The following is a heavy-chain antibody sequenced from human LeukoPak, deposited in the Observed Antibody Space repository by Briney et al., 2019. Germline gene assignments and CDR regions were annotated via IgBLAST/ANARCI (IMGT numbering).Heavy chain of an antibody. D-gene: IGHD3-3*01. V-gene: IGHV3-23*01. Sequence: GGSLRLSCAASGFTFSSYAMSWVRQAPGKGLVWVSAISGSGGSTYYADSVKGRFTIPRDNSKNTLYLQMNSLRAGDTAVYYCAKDRFLGYDFWSGPYNWFDPWGQGTLVTVSS. J-gene: IGHJ5*02. CDR3: AKDRFLGYDFWSGPYNWFDP. CDR1: GFTFSSYA. CDR2: ISGSGGST.